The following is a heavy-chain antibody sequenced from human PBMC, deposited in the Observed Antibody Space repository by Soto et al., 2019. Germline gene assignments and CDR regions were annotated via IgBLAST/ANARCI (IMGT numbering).Heavy chain of an antibody. CDR2: IYHSGST. Sequence: WTWIRQPPGKGLEWIGYIYHSGSTYYNPSLKSRVTISVDSSKNLFSLKLTSVTAADTAVYYCARDCGGDCYWGNWFDPWGQGSRVTVSS. J-gene: IGHJ5*02. CDR3: ARDCGGDCYWGNWFDP. V-gene: IGHV4-30-2*01. D-gene: IGHD2-21*02.